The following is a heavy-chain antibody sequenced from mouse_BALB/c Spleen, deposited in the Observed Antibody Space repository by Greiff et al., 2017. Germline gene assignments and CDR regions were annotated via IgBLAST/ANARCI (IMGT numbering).Heavy chain of an antibody. V-gene: IGHV1-7*01. J-gene: IGHJ2*01. CDR1: GYTFTSYW. D-gene: IGHD2-1*01. Sequence: QVQLQQSGAELAKPGASVKMSCKASGYTFTSYWMHWVKQRPGQGLEWIGYINPSTGYTEYNQKFKDKATLTADKSSSTAYMQLSSLTSEDSAVYYCARTSTPLDYWGQGTTLTVSS. CDR2: INPSTGYT. CDR3: ARTSTPLDY.